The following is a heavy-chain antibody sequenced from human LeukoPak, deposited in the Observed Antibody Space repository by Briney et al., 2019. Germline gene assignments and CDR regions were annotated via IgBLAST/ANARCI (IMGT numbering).Heavy chain of an antibody. J-gene: IGHJ6*02. CDR1: GYTFTSYD. CDR2: MNPNSGNT. V-gene: IGHV1-8*01. Sequence: ASVKVSCKASGYTFTSYDINWVRQATGQGLEWMGWMNPNSGNTGYAQKFQGRVTMTRNTSISTAYMELSSLGSEDTAVYYCAREFFVAGLIYYYYGMDVWGQGTTVTVSS. D-gene: IGHD6-19*01. CDR3: AREFFVAGLIYYYYGMDV.